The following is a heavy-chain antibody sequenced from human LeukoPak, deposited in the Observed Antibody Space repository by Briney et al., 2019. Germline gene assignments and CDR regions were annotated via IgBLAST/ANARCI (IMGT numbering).Heavy chain of an antibody. CDR2: IIPIFGTA. CDR3: ARDRRYYYDSSGYTDAFDI. CDR1: GGTFSSYA. J-gene: IGHJ3*02. V-gene: IGHV1-69*13. Sequence: SVKVSCKASGGTFSSYAISWVRQAPGQGLEWMGGIIPIFGTANYAQKFQGRVTITADESTSTAYMELSSLRSEDTAVYYSARDRRYYYDSSGYTDAFDIWGQGTMVTVSS. D-gene: IGHD3-22*01.